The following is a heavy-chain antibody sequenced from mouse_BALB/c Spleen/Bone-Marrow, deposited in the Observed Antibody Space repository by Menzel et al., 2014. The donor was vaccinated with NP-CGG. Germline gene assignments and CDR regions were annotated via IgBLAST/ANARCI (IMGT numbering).Heavy chain of an antibody. J-gene: IGHJ4*01. CDR1: GFTFIAYT. Sequence: DVKLLESGGGLVEHGGSLKLSCAASGFTFIAYTMTWVRQTPEKRLEWVAYINNGGGSTYYPDTVKGRFTISRDNAKNTLYLQMSSLKSEDTAMYYCARHGEERPVLAMDYWGQGTSVTVSS. D-gene: IGHD2-14*01. V-gene: IGHV5-12-2*01. CDR3: ARHGEERPVLAMDY. CDR2: INNGGGST.